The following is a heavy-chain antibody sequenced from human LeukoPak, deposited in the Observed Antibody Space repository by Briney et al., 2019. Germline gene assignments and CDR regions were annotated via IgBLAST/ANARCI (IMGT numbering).Heavy chain of an antibody. CDR2: IKQDGSEK. D-gene: IGHD2-21*02. J-gene: IGHJ4*02. Sequence: GGSLRLSCAASGFTFSSYWMSWVRQAPGKGLELVANIKQDGSEKYYVDSVKGRFTISRDNAKNSLYLQMNSLRAEDTAVYYCAREEGKHIVVVTAISFDYWGQGTLVTVSS. V-gene: IGHV3-7*01. CDR1: GFTFSSYW. CDR3: AREEGKHIVVVTAISFDY.